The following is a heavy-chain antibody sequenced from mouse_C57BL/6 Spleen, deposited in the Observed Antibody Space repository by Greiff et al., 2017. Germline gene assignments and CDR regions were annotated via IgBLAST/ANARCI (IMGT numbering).Heavy chain of an antibody. V-gene: IGHV1-69*01. J-gene: IGHJ3*01. Sequence: VQLQQPGAELVMPGASVKLSCKASGYTFTSYWMHWVKQRPGQGLEWIGEIDPSDSYTNYNQKFKGKSTLTVDKSSSTAYMQLSSLTSEDSAVYYCARPPYYGSSYGFAYWGQGTLVTVSA. D-gene: IGHD1-1*01. CDR3: ARPPYYGSSYGFAY. CDR1: GYTFTSYW. CDR2: IDPSDSYT.